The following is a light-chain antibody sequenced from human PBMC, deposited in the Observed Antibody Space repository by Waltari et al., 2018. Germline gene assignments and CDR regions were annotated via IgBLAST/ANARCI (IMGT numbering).Light chain of an antibody. J-gene: IGKJ2*01. CDR1: QSVGDD. CDR2: GTS. CDR3: QQYNNWPPVT. Sequence: EIVMTQSPATLSVSPGERATLSCRASQSVGDDLAWYQQKRGQAPRLLIYGTSTRTTGVPARFSGSGSGTEFTPTISSLQSEDFAVYFCQQYNNWPPVTFGQGTKLEIK. V-gene: IGKV3-15*01.